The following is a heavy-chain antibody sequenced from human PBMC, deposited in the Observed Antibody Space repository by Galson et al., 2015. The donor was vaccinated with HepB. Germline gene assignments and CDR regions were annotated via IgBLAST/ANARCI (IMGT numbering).Heavy chain of an antibody. CDR2: IYPGDSDT. V-gene: IGHV5-51*01. CDR1: GYSFATYW. D-gene: IGHD2-2*01. Sequence: QSGAEVKKPGESLKISCQGSGYSFATYWIGWVRQVPGKGLEWMGIIYPGDSDTRYSPSFQGQVTISVDKSISTAYLQWSSLKASDTAMYYCARHVVTGTSLGVPDDAFDIWGQGTMVTVSS. J-gene: IGHJ3*02. CDR3: ARHVVTGTSLGVPDDAFDI.